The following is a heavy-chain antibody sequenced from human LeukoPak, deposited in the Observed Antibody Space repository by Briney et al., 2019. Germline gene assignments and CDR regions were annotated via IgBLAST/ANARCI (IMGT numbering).Heavy chain of an antibody. CDR2: ISGSGGST. V-gene: IGHV3-23*01. D-gene: IGHD2-15*01. Sequence: GGSLRLSCAASGFSFSSYAMSWVRQAPGKGLEWVSGISGSGGSTYYADSVKGRFTISRDNPKNTLYVQMNSLRAEDTAVYYCAKARGFCSGGSCYNPFDPWGQGTLVTVSS. CDR3: AKARGFCSGGSCYNPFDP. CDR1: GFSFSSYA. J-gene: IGHJ5*02.